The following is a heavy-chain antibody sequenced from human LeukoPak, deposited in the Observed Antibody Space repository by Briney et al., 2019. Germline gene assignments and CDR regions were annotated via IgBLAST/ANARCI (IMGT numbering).Heavy chain of an antibody. CDR3: ARIYYDSSGFNWFDP. D-gene: IGHD3-22*01. J-gene: IGHJ5*02. Sequence: NPSETLSLTCTVSGGSISSYYWSWIRQPPGKGLEWIGRIYTSGSTNYNPSLKSRVTMSVDTSKNQFSLKLSSVTAADTAVYYCARIYYDSSGFNWFDPWGQGTLVTVSS. CDR2: IYTSGST. V-gene: IGHV4-4*07. CDR1: GGSISSYY.